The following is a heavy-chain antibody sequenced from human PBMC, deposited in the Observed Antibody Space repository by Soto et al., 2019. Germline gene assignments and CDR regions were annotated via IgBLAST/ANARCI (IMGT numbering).Heavy chain of an antibody. CDR2: IYPGDSDT. V-gene: IGHV5-51*01. Sequence: GESLRISCRSSGYTLTRYWIGWVRQMPGKGLEWMRMIYPGDSDTRYSPSFQGQVTISADKSISTAYLQWSSLKATATSMYYCAAYKVSTECHFDYWGLGTQVTVSS. J-gene: IGHJ4*02. CDR3: AAYKVSTECHFDY. D-gene: IGHD3-16*01. CDR1: GYTLTRYW.